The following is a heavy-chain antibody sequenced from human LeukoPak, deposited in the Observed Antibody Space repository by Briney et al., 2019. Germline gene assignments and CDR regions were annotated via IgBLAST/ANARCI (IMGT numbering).Heavy chain of an antibody. V-gene: IGHV4-59*08. Sequence: SETLSLTCTVSGGSISSYYWSWIRQPPGKGLEWIGYIHYSGSTNYNPSLKSRVTILIDTSKNQFSLKLSSVTAADTAEYYCARRGGTGTTFGWFDPWGQGTLVTVSS. CDR3: ARRGGTGTTFGWFDP. J-gene: IGHJ5*02. CDR2: IHYSGST. CDR1: GGSISSYY. D-gene: IGHD1-1*01.